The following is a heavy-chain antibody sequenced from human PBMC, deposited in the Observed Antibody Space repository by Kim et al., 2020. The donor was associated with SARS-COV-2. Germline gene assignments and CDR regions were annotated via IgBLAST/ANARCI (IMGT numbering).Heavy chain of an antibody. J-gene: IGHJ6*02. CDR3: ARDQYGGYYYYYYGMDV. Sequence: KGRFTISRDNAKNSLYLQMNSLRDEDTAVYYCARDQYGGYYYYYYGMDVWGQGTTVTVSS. D-gene: IGHD4-17*01. V-gene: IGHV3-48*02.